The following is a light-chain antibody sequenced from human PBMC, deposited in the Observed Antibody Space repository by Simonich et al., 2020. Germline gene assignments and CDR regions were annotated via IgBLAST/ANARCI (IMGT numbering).Light chain of an antibody. CDR1: HSVSSN. V-gene: IGKV3-15*01. CDR3: QQYNNWPPYT. Sequence: EIVMTQSPATLSVSPGERATLSCRASHSVSSNLAWYQQTPGQAPRLLIYGASTRATGIPARLSGSGSGTEFTLTISSMQSEDFAVYYCQQYNNWPPYTFGQGTKLEIK. J-gene: IGKJ2*01. CDR2: GAS.